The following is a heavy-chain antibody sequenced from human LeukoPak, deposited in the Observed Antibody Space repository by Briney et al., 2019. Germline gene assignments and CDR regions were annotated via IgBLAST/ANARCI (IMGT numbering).Heavy chain of an antibody. CDR1: GFIFTDYA. J-gene: IGHJ4*02. CDR3: TRDVGLIMLVF. CDR2: ISSDTKNT. Sequence: GGSLRLSCAASGFIFTDYAMSWVRQAPGKGLEWVSTISSDTKNTHYADSVRGRFTISRDNSRSTLVLQMNSLRGEDTAKYFCTRDVGLIMLVFWGQGTLVTVSS. V-gene: IGHV3-23*01. D-gene: IGHD1-26*01.